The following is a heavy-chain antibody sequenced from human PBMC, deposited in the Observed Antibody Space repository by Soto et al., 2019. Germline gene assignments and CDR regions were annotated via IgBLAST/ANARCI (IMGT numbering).Heavy chain of an antibody. Sequence: PGESLKISCKGSGYSFTNYWIGWVRQMPGKGLEWMGIIYPGDSDTRYSPSFQGQVTISADKSISTAYLQWSSLKASDTAMYYCARQGWGGELSFPTLFDYWGQGTLVTVSS. CDR3: ARQGWGGELSFPTLFDY. J-gene: IGHJ4*02. V-gene: IGHV5-51*01. CDR1: GYSFTNYW. D-gene: IGHD3-16*02. CDR2: IYPGDSDT.